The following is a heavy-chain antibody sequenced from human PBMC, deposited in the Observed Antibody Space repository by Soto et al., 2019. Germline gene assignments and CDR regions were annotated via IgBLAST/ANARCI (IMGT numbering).Heavy chain of an antibody. V-gene: IGHV3-48*01. CDR1: GFTFSSYS. Sequence: EVQLVESGGGLVQPGGSLRLSCAASGFTFSSYSMNWVRQAPGKGLEWVSYISSSSSTIYYADSVKGRFTISRDNAKNSLYLQMNSLRAEDTAVYYCAGLTYYYGSSGYYYRDDAFDIWGQGTMVTVSS. D-gene: IGHD3-22*01. CDR3: AGLTYYYGSSGYYYRDDAFDI. J-gene: IGHJ3*02. CDR2: ISSSSSTI.